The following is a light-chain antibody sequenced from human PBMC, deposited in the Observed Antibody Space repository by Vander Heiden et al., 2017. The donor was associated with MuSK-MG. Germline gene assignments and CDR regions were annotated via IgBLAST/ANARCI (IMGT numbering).Light chain of an antibody. CDR1: QSVSSSY. CDR3: QQDGSSPCT. V-gene: IGKV3-20*01. J-gene: IGKJ4*01. CDR2: GAS. Sequence: EIVLTKSPGTLSLDQGERATLSCRASQSVSSSYLAWYQQKPGQAPRLLIYGASSRANGIPDRFSGSGSGTDFTLTISRLEPEDVAVYHCQQDGSSPCTFGGGTKVXIK.